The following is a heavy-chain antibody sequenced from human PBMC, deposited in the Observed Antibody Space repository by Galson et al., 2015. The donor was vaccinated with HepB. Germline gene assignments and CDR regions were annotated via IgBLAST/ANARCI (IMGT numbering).Heavy chain of an antibody. CDR1: GFPFTSYA. V-gene: IGHV3-48*02. CDR2: IDIIDTTT. Sequence: SLRLSCAASGFPFTSYALNWVRQAPGRGLEWVSYIDIIDTTTQYADSVKGRFTISRDNAKNSLFLQMNILRDEDTAVYYCAREVSGTFHAFDIWGQGTMVTVSS. J-gene: IGHJ3*02. CDR3: AREVSGTFHAFDI. D-gene: IGHD2/OR15-2a*01.